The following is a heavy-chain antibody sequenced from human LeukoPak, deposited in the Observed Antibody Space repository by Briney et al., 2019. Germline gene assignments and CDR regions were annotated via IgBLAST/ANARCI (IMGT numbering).Heavy chain of an antibody. CDR1: GGTFSSYA. Sequence: GSSVKVSRKASGGTFSSYAISWVRQAPGQGLEWMGGIIPIFGTANYAQKFQGRVTITADESTSTAYMELSSLRSEDTAVYYCARVPLHDRNDYYYPHWGQGTVVTVSS. J-gene: IGHJ1*01. D-gene: IGHD3-22*01. CDR2: IIPIFGTA. CDR3: ARVPLHDRNDYYYPH. V-gene: IGHV1-69*01.